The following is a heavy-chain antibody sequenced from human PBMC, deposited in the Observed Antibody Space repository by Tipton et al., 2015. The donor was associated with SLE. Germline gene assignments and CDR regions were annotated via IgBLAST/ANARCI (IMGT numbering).Heavy chain of an antibody. Sequence: SLRLSCAASGFTFSSYAMHWVRQAPGKGLEWVAVISYDGSNKYYADSVKGRFTISRDNSKNTLYLQMNSLRAEDTAVYYCARGGQDYWCQGTLVTVAS. CDR2: ISYDGSNK. V-gene: IGHV3-30-3*01. D-gene: IGHD2-15*01. CDR1: GFTFSSYA. J-gene: IGHJ4*02. CDR3: ARGGQDY.